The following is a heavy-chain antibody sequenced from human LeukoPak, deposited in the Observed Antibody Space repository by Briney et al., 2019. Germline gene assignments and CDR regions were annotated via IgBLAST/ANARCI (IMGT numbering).Heavy chain of an antibody. CDR3: AKTHGPYCSGGSCLDYYYYMDV. Sequence: SVKVSCKASGGTFSSYAISWVRQAPGQGLEWMGRIIPILGIANYAQKFQGRVTITADKSTSTAYMELSSLRAEDTAVYYCAKTHGPYCSGGSCLDYYYYMDVWGKGTTVTVSS. D-gene: IGHD2-15*01. CDR1: GGTFSSYA. V-gene: IGHV1-69*04. J-gene: IGHJ6*03. CDR2: IIPILGIA.